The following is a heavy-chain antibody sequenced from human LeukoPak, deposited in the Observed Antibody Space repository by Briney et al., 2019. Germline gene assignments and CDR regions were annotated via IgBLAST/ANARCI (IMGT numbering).Heavy chain of an antibody. CDR3: ARRDGYNSNYYYYMDV. Sequence: GGSLRLSCAASGFTFSSYGMSWVRQAPGKGLEWVSAISGSGGSTYYADSVKGRFTISRDNSKNTLYLQMNSLRAEDTAVYYCARRDGYNSNYYYYMDVWGKGTTVTISS. CDR1: GFTFSSYG. CDR2: ISGSGGST. V-gene: IGHV3-23*01. J-gene: IGHJ6*03. D-gene: IGHD5-24*01.